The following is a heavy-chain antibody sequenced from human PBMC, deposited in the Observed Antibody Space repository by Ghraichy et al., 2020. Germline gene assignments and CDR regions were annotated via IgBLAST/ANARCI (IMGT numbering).Heavy chain of an antibody. V-gene: IGHV3-64*01. CDR1: GFTFSSST. CDR2: IRRKGERT. CDR3: VRDLDWTYDY. J-gene: IGHJ4*02. Sequence: LSLTCAVSGFTFSSSTMHWVRQAPGKGLEYVSAIRRKGERTYYANSVKGRFTISGDDSKNTLYLQMDSLRLDDMAVYYCVRDLDWTYDYWGQGTLVTVSS. D-gene: IGHD3-9*01.